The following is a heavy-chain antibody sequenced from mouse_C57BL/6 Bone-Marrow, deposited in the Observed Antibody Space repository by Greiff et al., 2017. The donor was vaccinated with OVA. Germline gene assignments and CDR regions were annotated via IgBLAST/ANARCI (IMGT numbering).Heavy chain of an antibody. CDR3: AYYGSSYWYFDV. Sequence: DVKLVESGAELVKPGASVKLSCTASGFNIKDYYMHWVKQRTEQGLEWIGRIDPEDGETKYAPKFQGKATITADTSSNTAYLQLSSLTSEDTAVYYCAYYGSSYWYFDVWGTGTTVTVSS. CDR2: IDPEDGET. J-gene: IGHJ1*03. V-gene: IGHV14-2*01. CDR1: GFNIKDYY. D-gene: IGHD1-1*01.